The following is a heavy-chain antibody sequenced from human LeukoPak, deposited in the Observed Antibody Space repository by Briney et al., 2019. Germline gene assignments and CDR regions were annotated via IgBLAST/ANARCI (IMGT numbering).Heavy chain of an antibody. CDR1: GGSISSYY. CDR2: IYYSGST. J-gene: IGHJ4*02. D-gene: IGHD3-16*01. Sequence: NASETLSLTCTVSGGSISSYYWSWIRQPPGKGLEWIGYIYYSGSTNYNPSLKSRVTISVDTSKNQFSLKLSSVTAAAPAVYYFGREFGREVVGYFDYWGGETLVAVPS. CDR3: GREFGREVVGYFDY. V-gene: IGHV4-59*01.